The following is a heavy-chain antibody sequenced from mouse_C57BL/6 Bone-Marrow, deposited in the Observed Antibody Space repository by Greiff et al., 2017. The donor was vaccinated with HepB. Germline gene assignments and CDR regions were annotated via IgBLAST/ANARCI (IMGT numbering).Heavy chain of an antibody. Sequence: EVKLLESGGGLVQPGGSLKLSCAASGIDFSRYWMSWVRRAPGKGLEWIGEINPDSSTINYAPSLKDKFIISRDNAKNTLYLQMSKVRSEDTALYYCARLFGGSSYYYAMDYWGQGTSVTVSS. CDR1: GIDFSRYW. CDR3: ARLFGGSSYYYAMDY. J-gene: IGHJ4*01. V-gene: IGHV4-1*01. CDR2: INPDSSTI. D-gene: IGHD1-1*01.